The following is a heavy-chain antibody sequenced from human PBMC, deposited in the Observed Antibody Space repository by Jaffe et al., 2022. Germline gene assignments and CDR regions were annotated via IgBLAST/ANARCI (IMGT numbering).Heavy chain of an antibody. CDR3: ARDYYGGYSNYENWFDP. D-gene: IGHD4-4*01. J-gene: IGHJ5*02. CDR1: GGSISSGGYS. V-gene: IGHV4-30-2*01. CDR2: IYHSGST. Sequence: QLQLQESGSGLVKPSQTLSLTCAVSGGSISSGGYSWSWIRQPPGKGLEWIGYIYHSGSTYYNPSLKSRVTISVDRSKNQFSLKLSSVTAADTAVYYCARDYYGGYSNYENWFDPWGQGTLVTVSS.